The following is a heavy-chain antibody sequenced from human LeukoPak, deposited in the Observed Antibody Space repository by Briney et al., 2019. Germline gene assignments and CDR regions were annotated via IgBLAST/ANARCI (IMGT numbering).Heavy chain of an antibody. CDR1: GGSIRSGDYY. CDR3: ARSPFLDWYWFDP. J-gene: IGHJ5*02. Sequence: SETLSLTCTVSGGSIRSGDYYWSWIRQPPGKGLEWIGYIYYSGSTYYNPSLKSRLTISVDASKNQFSLKLSSVTAADTAVYYCARSPFLDWYWFDPWGQGTLVTVSP. D-gene: IGHD3/OR15-3a*01. CDR2: IYYSGST. V-gene: IGHV4-30-4*08.